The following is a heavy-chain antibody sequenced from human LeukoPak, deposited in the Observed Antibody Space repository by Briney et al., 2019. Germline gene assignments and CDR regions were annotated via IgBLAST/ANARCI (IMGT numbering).Heavy chain of an antibody. CDR2: IRGTDGYT. V-gene: IGHV3-23*01. J-gene: IGHJ4*02. CDR1: GGSFSGYY. D-gene: IGHD2-8*02. CDR3: AKGRSDPNLVLDY. Sequence: ETLSLTCAVYGGSFSGYYWSWIRQAPGKGLEWFSTIRGTDGYTYYADSVKGRFTVSRDNSKNTLYLQMNSLRAEDTALYYCAKGRSDPNLVLDYWGQGALVTVSS.